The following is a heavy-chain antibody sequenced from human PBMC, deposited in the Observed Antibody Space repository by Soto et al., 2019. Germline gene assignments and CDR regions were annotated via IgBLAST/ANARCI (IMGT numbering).Heavy chain of an antibody. V-gene: IGHV3-30-3*01. D-gene: IGHD4-4*01. CDR3: ATSTSVTFDS. J-gene: IGHJ4*02. Sequence: QVQLKESGGGVVQPGRSLRLCCVASGVSFQNHAMYWIRQAPGKGLEWVALIAYDGRTKYSDAVRGRFTVSRDNSNRTQYLQMNSLRAEDTAVYYCATSTSVTFDSWGQGTLVIVSS. CDR1: GVSFQNHA. CDR2: IAYDGRTK.